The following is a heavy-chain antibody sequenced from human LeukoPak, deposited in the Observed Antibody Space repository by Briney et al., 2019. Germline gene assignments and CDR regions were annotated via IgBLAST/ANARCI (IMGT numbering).Heavy chain of an antibody. V-gene: IGHV4-38-2*02. D-gene: IGHD2-2*01. CDR3: ARGRLDCSTTSCASESWFDP. J-gene: IGHJ5*02. Sequence: SETLSLTCTVSGYSISSGYYWGWIRQPPGKGLEWIGSIYHSGSTYYNPSLKSRVTISVDTSKNQFSLKLRSVTAADTAVYYCARGRLDCSTTSCASESWFDPWGQGTLVTVSS. CDR1: GYSISSGYY. CDR2: IYHSGST.